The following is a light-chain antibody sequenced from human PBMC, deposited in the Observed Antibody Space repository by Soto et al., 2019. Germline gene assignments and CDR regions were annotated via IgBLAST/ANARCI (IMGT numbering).Light chain of an antibody. Sequence: VVMTQSPATLSVSPGETATLSCRASQSVDSNLACYQQKPGQAPRLLIYAAYARATGVPARFSGSASGTDFTLTISSLQSEDSAIYFCQQYHTWFSFGQGTKLEI. CDR1: QSVDSN. CDR2: AAY. CDR3: QQYHTWFS. V-gene: IGKV3-15*01. J-gene: IGKJ2*01.